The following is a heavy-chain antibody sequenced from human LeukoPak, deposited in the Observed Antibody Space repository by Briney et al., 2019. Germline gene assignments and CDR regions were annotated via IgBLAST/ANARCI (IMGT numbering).Heavy chain of an antibody. V-gene: IGHV1-2*02. D-gene: IGHD6-25*01. Sequence: GASVKVSCKASGYSFSGYYMHWVRQAPGLGLEWMGWINPNSGGTTYAQNFQGRVTMTRDASISTTYMELNRLTSDDTAVYFCARSSGAYYYYMDVWGKGTTVTVSS. CDR1: GYSFSGYY. J-gene: IGHJ6*03. CDR3: ARSSGAYYYYMDV. CDR2: INPNSGGT.